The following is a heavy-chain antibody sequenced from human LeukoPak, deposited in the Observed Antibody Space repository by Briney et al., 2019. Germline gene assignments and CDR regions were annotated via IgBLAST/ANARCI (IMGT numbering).Heavy chain of an antibody. J-gene: IGHJ6*02. D-gene: IGHD2-2*01. CDR3: ARDLGYCSSTSCPLDYYYYYGMDV. Sequence: GGALXXSXAASGCTFSKYAMHWVRQAPGKGGEGVAAISGSGGRTYYADSVKGGVTISRDNSKNTLSLQMNRLRAEDTAVYYCARDLGYCSSTSCPLDYYYYYGMDVWGHGTTVTVSS. CDR2: ISGSGGRT. V-gene: IGHV3-23*01. CDR1: GCTFSKYA.